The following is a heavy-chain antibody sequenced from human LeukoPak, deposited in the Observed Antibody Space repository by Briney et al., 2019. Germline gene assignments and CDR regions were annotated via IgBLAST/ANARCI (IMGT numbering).Heavy chain of an antibody. CDR1: GGTFSSYA. D-gene: IGHD1-1*01. Sequence: GSSVKVSCKASGGTFSSYAISWVRQAPGQGLEWMRRIIPILGIANYAQKFQGRVTITADNSTSTAYMELSSLRSEDTAVYYCARRGRASTDAFDIWGQGTMVTVSS. CDR2: IIPILGIA. V-gene: IGHV1-69*04. J-gene: IGHJ3*02. CDR3: ARRGRASTDAFDI.